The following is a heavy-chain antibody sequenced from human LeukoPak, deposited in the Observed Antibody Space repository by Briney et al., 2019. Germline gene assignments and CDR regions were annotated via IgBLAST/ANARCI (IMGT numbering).Heavy chain of an antibody. CDR1: GYSFSDYW. CDR2: IYPGDSDT. V-gene: IGHV5-51*01. D-gene: IGHD6-19*01. Sequence: GESLKISCETSGYSFSDYWIGWVRQMPGKGLEWMGIIYPGDSDTRYSPSFQGQVTISADQSISTAYLHWSSLKASDTAMYYCARDKYSSGWSFDPWGQGTLVTVSS. CDR3: ARDKYSSGWSFDP. J-gene: IGHJ5*02.